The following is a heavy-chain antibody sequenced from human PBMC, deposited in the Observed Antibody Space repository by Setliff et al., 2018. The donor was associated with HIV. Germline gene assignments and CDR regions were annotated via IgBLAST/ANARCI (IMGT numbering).Heavy chain of an antibody. D-gene: IGHD2-15*01. CDR1: GFTFSAYA. Sequence: PGGSLRLSCAASGFTFSAYAMTWVRRAPGKGLEWVSATTSNGRTTYYADSVKGRFTISRDNSKNTLYLQMNSLRAEDTAVYYCARAYYGYCSGGSCYSGPPDYWGQGTLVTVSS. V-gene: IGHV3-23*01. CDR2: TTSNGRTT. CDR3: ARAYYGYCSGGSCYSGPPDY. J-gene: IGHJ4*02.